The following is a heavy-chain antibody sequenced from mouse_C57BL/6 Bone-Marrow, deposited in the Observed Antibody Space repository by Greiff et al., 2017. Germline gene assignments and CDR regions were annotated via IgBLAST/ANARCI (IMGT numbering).Heavy chain of an antibody. CDR2: IWWDDDK. Sequence: QVTLKVSGPGILQPSQTLSLTCPFSGFSLSTFGMGVGWIRQPSGKGLEWLAHIWWDDDKYYNPALKSRLTISKDTSTNQVFLKIANVDTADTATYYCARIEGLLYDGYYVVPFAYWGQGTLVTVSA. CDR1: GFSLSTFGMG. D-gene: IGHD2-3*01. CDR3: ARIEGLLYDGYYVVPFAY. V-gene: IGHV8-8*01. J-gene: IGHJ3*01.